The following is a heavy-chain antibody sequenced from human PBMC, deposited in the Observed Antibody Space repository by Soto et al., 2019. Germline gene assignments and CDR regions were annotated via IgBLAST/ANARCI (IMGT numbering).Heavy chain of an antibody. CDR2: ISGSGSNT. J-gene: IGHJ4*02. CDR3: ARDSVPHIDY. CDR1: GFTFIKYA. V-gene: IGHV3-23*01. Sequence: EVQLLESGGGLVQPGGSLRLSCAASGFTFIKYAMTWVRQSPGKGLEWVSGISGSGSNTVYADSVEGRFTISRDNSKNTLYLQNNSLRVDDTAVYYFARDSVPHIDYWGQGTLVTVPS. D-gene: IGHD3-10*01.